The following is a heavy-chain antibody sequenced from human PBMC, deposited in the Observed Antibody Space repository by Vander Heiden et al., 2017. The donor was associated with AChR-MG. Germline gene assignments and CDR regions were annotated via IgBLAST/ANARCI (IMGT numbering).Heavy chain of an antibody. CDR1: GFTFSSYA. D-gene: IGHD6-13*01. V-gene: IGHV3-23*01. J-gene: IGHJ4*02. CDR3: AKRYGIAAAAPED. Sequence: VQLLASGGGLVQPGGSPRLSCADSGFTFSSYAMSWVRQAPGKGLEWVSAISGSGGSTYYTDAVKGRFTISRDNSKNTLYLQMNSLRAEDTAVYYCAKRYGIAAAAPEDWGQGTLVTVSS. CDR2: ISGSGGST.